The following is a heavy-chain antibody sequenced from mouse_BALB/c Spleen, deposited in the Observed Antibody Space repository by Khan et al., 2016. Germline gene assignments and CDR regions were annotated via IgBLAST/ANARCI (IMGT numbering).Heavy chain of an antibody. CDR3: ARDLNWYFDV. V-gene: IGHV5-4*02. J-gene: IGHJ1*01. CDR2: ISDGGSYT. Sequence: EVELVESGGGLVKPGGSLKLSCAASGFTFSDYYMYWVRQTPEKRLEWVGTISDGGSYTYYPASVKGRFTISRDNAKNNLYLQLSSLKSEDTAMYYCARDLNWYFDVWGAGTTVTVSS. CDR1: GFTFSDYY.